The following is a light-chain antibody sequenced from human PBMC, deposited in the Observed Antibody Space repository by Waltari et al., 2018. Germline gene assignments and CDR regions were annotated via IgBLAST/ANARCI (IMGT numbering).Light chain of an antibody. CDR1: QSVSSN. J-gene: IGKJ2*01. CDR3: QQYNNWPMYT. CDR2: GAS. V-gene: IGKV3-15*01. Sequence: PATLSVSPGERATLSCRASQSVSSNLAWYQQKPGQAHRLLIYGASTRATGIPARFSGSGSGTEFTLTISSLQSEDFAVYYCQQYNNWPMYTFGQGTKLEIK.